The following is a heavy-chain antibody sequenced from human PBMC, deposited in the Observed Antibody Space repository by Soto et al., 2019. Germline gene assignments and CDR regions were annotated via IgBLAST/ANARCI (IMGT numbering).Heavy chain of an antibody. D-gene: IGHD6-19*01. Sequence: GGSLRLSCAASGFTFSDAWMSWVRQAPGKGLEYVSVITSNGGSTYYADSVKGRFTISRDNSKNTLNLQMSSLRAEDTAVYYCARGFGWLDYWGQGTLVTVSS. J-gene: IGHJ4*02. V-gene: IGHV3-64D*06. CDR1: GFTFSDAW. CDR3: ARGFGWLDY. CDR2: ITSNGGST.